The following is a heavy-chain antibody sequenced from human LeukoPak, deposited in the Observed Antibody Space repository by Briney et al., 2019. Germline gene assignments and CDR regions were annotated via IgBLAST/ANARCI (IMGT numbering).Heavy chain of an antibody. D-gene: IGHD5-12*01. Sequence: ASVKVSCKASGYTFTSYGINWVRQATGQGLEWMGWMNPNSGNTGYAQKFQGRVTMTSDTSINTAYMELNSLTSEDTAVYYCARASGFDWGADPWGQGTLVIVSS. CDR1: GYTFTSYG. V-gene: IGHV1-8*02. CDR3: ARASGFDWGADP. CDR2: MNPNSGNT. J-gene: IGHJ5*02.